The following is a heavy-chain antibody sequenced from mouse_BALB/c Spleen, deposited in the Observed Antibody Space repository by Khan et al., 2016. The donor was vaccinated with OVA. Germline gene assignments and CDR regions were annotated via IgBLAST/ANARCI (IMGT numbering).Heavy chain of an antibody. D-gene: IGHD2-14*01. J-gene: IGHJ3*01. CDR2: IWNGGNT. CDR1: GFSLTTYG. CDR3: ARNSYMYDFTY. Sequence: QVQLQQSGPGLVQPSQSLSITCTVSGFSLTTYGVHWVRQSPRKGLEWLGVIWNGGNTDYNAPFISRLNITKDNTKSQVFFKMNSLQPDDTAIYYCARNSYMYDFTYWGQGTLVTVSA. V-gene: IGHV2-4-1*01.